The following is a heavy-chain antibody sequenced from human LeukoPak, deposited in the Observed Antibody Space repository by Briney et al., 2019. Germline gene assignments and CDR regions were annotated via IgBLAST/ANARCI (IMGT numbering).Heavy chain of an antibody. D-gene: IGHD5-12*01. J-gene: IGHJ4*02. V-gene: IGHV3-23*01. CDR3: AKDQEVWSVAPSVDY. CDR2: ISGSGGST. CDR1: GFTFRSYA. Sequence: GGSLRLSCAASGFTFRSYAMSWVRQAPGKGLEWVSAISGSGGSTYYADSVKGWFTISRDNSKNTLYLQSNSPTPADPAVYYSAKDQEVWSVAPSVDYWGQPTLATAPS.